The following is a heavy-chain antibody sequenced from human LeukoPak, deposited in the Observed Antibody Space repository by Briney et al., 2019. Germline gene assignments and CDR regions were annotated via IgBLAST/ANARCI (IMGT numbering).Heavy chain of an antibody. CDR3: ARNGYYYSGSLDQEIYFDY. Sequence: SETLSPTCTVSGGSISSYYWSWIRQPPGKGLEWIGYIYYSGSTNYNPSLKSRVTISVDTSKSQFSLKLSSVTAADTAVYYCARNGYYYSGSLDQEIYFDYWGKGTLVTVSS. CDR1: GGSISSYY. V-gene: IGHV4-59*08. CDR2: IYYSGST. D-gene: IGHD3-22*01. J-gene: IGHJ4*02.